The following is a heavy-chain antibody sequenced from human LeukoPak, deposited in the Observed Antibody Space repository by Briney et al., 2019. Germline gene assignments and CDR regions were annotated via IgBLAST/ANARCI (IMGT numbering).Heavy chain of an antibody. Sequence: GGSLRLSCAASGFTFSSYAMSWVRQAPGKGLEWVSLISGSGGSTYYADSVKGRFTISRDNSKNTLYLQMNSLRAEDAAIYYCARDRRLASFDYGGQGTLVTVSS. CDR2: ISGSGGST. CDR3: ARDRRLASFDY. J-gene: IGHJ4*02. V-gene: IGHV3-23*01. D-gene: IGHD6-25*01. CDR1: GFTFSSYA.